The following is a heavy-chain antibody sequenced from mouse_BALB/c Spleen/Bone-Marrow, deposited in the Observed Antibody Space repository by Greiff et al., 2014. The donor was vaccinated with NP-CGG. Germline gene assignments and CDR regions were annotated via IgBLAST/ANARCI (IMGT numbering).Heavy chain of an antibody. V-gene: IGHV5-4*02. Sequence: LVESGGGLVKPGGSLKLSCAASGFTFSDYYMYWVRQTPEKRLEWVATISDGSTYTYYPDSVKGRFTISRDNAKNNLYLQMSSLKSEDTALYYCARDRGVQGYAMDYWGQGTSVTVSS. CDR2: ISDGSTYT. J-gene: IGHJ4*01. CDR1: GFTFSDYY. D-gene: IGHD2-14*01. CDR3: ARDRGVQGYAMDY.